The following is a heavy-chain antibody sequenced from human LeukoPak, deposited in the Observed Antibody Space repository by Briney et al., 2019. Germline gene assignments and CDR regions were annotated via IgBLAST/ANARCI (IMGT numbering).Heavy chain of an antibody. J-gene: IGHJ5*02. CDR2: INAGNGNT. CDR3: ARDFFGDYVWFDP. V-gene: IGHV1-3*01. D-gene: IGHD4-17*01. Sequence: ASVKVSCKASGYTFTSYAMHWVRQAPRQRLEWMGWINAGNGNTKYSQEFQGRVTITRDTSASTAYMELSSLRSEDTAVYYCARDFFGDYVWFDPWGQGTLVTVSS. CDR1: GYTFTSYA.